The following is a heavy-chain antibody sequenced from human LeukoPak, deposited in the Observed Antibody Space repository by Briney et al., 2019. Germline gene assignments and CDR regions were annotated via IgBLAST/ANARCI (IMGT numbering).Heavy chain of an antibody. CDR2: ISSSSSTI. J-gene: IGHJ4*02. CDR1: GFTFNAFG. V-gene: IGHV3-48*04. CDR3: VRDDESSSWFKSFDY. D-gene: IGHD6-13*01. Sequence: GGSLRLSCVASGFTFNAFGMHWVRQAPGRGLEWVSYISSSSSTIYYADSVKGRFTISRDNAKHSLSLQMNSLRAEDTAVYYCVRDDESSSWFKSFDYWGQGTLVTVSS.